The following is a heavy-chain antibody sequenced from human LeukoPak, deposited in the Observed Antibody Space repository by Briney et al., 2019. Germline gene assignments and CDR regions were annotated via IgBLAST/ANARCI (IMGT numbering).Heavy chain of an antibody. CDR2: ISGSGGST. CDR1: GFTFSSYA. Sequence: PGGSLRLSCAASGFTFSSYAMSWVRQAPGKGLEWVSAISGSGGSTYYADSVKGRFTISRDNSKNTLYLQMNSLRAEDTAVYYCAKGGRYCSGGSCYPIYYFDYWGQGTLVTVSS. J-gene: IGHJ4*02. D-gene: IGHD2-15*01. CDR3: AKGGRYCSGGSCYPIYYFDY. V-gene: IGHV3-23*01.